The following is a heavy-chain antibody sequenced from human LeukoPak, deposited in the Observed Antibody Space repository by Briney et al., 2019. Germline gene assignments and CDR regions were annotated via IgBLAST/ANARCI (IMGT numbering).Heavy chain of an antibody. CDR1: GFTFNTYS. Sequence: GGSLRLSCAASGFTFNTYSVNWVRQAPGKGLEWVSSISSSSTYIYYADSMKGRFTISRDNAKNSLDLQMDDLRAEDTGVYYCVRGEYSSSSSFFDYWGQGTLVTVSS. CDR2: ISSSSTYI. D-gene: IGHD6-6*01. V-gene: IGHV3-21*03. CDR3: VRGEYSSSSSFFDY. J-gene: IGHJ4*02.